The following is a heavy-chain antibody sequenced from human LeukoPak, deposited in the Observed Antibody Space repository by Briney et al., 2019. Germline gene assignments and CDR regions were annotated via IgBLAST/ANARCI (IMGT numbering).Heavy chain of an antibody. CDR1: GDSMDSYY. Sequence: PETLSLTCTVSGDSMDSYYWTWVRQPAGKGLEWIGRIYTSGSPKYNPSLKSRVTMSLDTSKNQFSLGLRSVTAADTAVYYCATFYHYDSTGQFDYWGQGTLVTVSS. D-gene: IGHD3-22*01. CDR3: ATFYHYDSTGQFDY. J-gene: IGHJ4*02. CDR2: IYTSGSP. V-gene: IGHV4-4*07.